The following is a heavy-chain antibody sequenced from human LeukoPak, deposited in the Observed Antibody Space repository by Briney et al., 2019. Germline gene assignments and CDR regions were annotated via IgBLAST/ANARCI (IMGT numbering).Heavy chain of an antibody. Sequence: SETLSLTCTVSGGSISSSSYYWGWIRQPPGKGLEWIGSIYYSGSTYYNPSLKSRVTISVDTSKNQFSLKLSSVTAADTAVYYCARGTGRSYDFWSGQFRYYYGMDVWGQGTTVTVSS. D-gene: IGHD3-3*01. J-gene: IGHJ6*02. CDR2: IYYSGST. CDR3: ARGTGRSYDFWSGQFRYYYGMDV. CDR1: GGSISSSSYY. V-gene: IGHV4-39*01.